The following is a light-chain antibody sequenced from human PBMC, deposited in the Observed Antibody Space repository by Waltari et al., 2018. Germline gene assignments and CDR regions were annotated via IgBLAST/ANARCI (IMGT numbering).Light chain of an antibody. V-gene: IGKV1-39*01. CDR2: AAS. Sequence: DIQMTQSQSSLSASVGDRVTITCRASQSIRSYLNWYQQNQGKAPTLLIYAASSLQRGVASRFSGSRSATEFTIIISSLQPQEVSTYYCQQRHSTHPLTFGGGTKVEIK. CDR1: QSIRSY. CDR3: QQRHSTHPLT. J-gene: IGKJ4*02.